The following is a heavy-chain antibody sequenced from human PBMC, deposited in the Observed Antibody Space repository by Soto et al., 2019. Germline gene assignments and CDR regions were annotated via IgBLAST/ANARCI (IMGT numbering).Heavy chain of an antibody. CDR1: GFTFSSYS. CDR3: ARQVGATFLDAFDI. Sequence: EVQLVESGGGLVKPGGSLRLSCAASGFTFSSYSMNWVRQAPGKGLEWVSSISSSSSYIYYADSVKGRFTISRDNVKNSLYLQMNSLRAEDTAVYYCARQVGATFLDAFDIWGQGTMVTVSS. CDR2: ISSSSSYI. V-gene: IGHV3-21*01. J-gene: IGHJ3*02. D-gene: IGHD1-26*01.